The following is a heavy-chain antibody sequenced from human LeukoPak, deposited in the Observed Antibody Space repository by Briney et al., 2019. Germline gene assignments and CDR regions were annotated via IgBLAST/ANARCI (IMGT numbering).Heavy chain of an antibody. V-gene: IGHV3-23*01. D-gene: IGHD2-21*02. Sequence: HPGGSLRLSCAASGFTFSNYATSWVRQAPGKGLEWVSGISGTSGTINYAAPVKGRFTISRDNSKNTLYLQMNSLRVDDMAVYYCAKRLGDPRAFDYWGQGTLVTVSS. CDR2: ISGTSGTI. J-gene: IGHJ4*02. CDR1: GFTFSNYA. CDR3: AKRLGDPRAFDY.